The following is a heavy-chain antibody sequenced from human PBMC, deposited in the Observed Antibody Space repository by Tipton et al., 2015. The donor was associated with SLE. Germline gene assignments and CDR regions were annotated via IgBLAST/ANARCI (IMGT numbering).Heavy chain of an antibody. CDR2: IYYSGST. V-gene: IGHV4-59*11. D-gene: IGHD3-22*01. CDR3: ARDRVPYYYDSSGYPDAFDI. J-gene: IGHJ3*02. CDR1: GGSISSHY. Sequence: TLSLTCTVSGGSISSHYWSWIRQPPGKGLEWIGYIYYSGSTNYNPSLKSRVTISVDTSKNQFSLKLSSVTAADTAVYYCARDRVPYYYDSSGYPDAFDIWGQGTMVTVSS.